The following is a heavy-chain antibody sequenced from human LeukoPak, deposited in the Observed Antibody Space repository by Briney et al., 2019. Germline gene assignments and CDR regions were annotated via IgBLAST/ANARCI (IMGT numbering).Heavy chain of an antibody. J-gene: IGHJ5*02. D-gene: IGHD6-6*01. V-gene: IGHV4-34*01. Sequence: PSETLSLTCTVYGGSFSGYYWSWIRQPPGKGLEWIGEINHSGSTNYNPSLKSRVTISVDTSKNQFSLKLSSVTGADTAVYYCARRYSSSSFNWFDPWGQGTLVTVSS. CDR3: ARRYSSSSFNWFDP. CDR2: INHSGST. CDR1: GGSFSGYY.